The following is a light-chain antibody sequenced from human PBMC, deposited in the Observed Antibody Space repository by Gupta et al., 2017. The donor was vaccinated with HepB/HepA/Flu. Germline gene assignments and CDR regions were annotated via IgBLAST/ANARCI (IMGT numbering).Light chain of an antibody. Sequence: DIQMTQSPSPLSASVGDRITITCRASQSISSHLNWYQPTPGKAPKVLIYDASTWQSGVPSRFSGRGSGTDFTLTISRLHPEDFAIYYCQQNYNCPHTFGLGTKLEIK. CDR3: QQNYNCPHT. V-gene: IGKV1-39*01. CDR2: DAS. CDR1: QSISSH. J-gene: IGKJ2*01.